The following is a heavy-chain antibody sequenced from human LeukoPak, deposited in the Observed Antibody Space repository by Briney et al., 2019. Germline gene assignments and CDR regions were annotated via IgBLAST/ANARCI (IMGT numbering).Heavy chain of an antibody. Sequence: GGSLRLSCAASGFTFSSYWMHWVRQAPGKGLEWVSRINSDGSSTIYADSVKGRFTISRDNAKNPLYLQMNSLRAEDTAVYYCARDQGGIDDYWGQGTLVTVSS. CDR3: ARDQGGIDDY. CDR1: GFTFSSYW. V-gene: IGHV3-74*01. CDR2: INSDGSST. D-gene: IGHD1-14*01. J-gene: IGHJ4*02.